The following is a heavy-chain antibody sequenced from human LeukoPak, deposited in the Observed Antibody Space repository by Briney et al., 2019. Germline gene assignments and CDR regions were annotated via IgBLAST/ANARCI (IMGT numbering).Heavy chain of an antibody. CDR1: GFTVRSSY. CDR3: ARRGNRLAGAGTDY. CDR2: IKQDGSEK. Sequence: GGSLRLSCAASGFTVRSSYMSWVREAPGKGLEWVANIKQDGSEKYYVDSVKGRFTISRDNAKNSLFLQMNSLRAEDTAVYYCARRGNRLAGAGTDYWGQGTLVTVSS. V-gene: IGHV3-7*03. D-gene: IGHD6-13*01. J-gene: IGHJ4*02.